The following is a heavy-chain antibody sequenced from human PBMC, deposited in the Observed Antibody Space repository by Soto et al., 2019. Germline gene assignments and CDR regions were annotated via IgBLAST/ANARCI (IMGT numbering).Heavy chain of an antibody. J-gene: IGHJ4*02. CDR1: GYTFTNDY. D-gene: IGHD3-10*02. CDR3: ARASLDSVRGVKEFDY. CDR2: INTSTGTT. V-gene: IGHV1-46*01. Sequence: QVQLVQYGAEVKKPGASVKVSCKASGYTFTNDYMHWVRQAPGQGLEWMGIINTSTGTTSYAQKFQGRVTMTRDTSTSTVHMELSSLRSDDTAVYYCARASLDSVRGVKEFDYWGQGTLVTVSS.